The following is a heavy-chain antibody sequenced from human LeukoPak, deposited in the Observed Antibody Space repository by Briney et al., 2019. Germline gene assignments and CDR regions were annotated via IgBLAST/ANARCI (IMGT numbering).Heavy chain of an antibody. CDR1: GGSVSSGSYY. CDR3: ARDLYYDSSGYRYAFDI. D-gene: IGHD3-22*01. CDR2: IYYSGST. J-gene: IGHJ3*02. Sequence: PSETLSLTCTVSGGSVSSGSYYWSWIRQPPGKGLEWIGYIYYSGSTNYNPSLKSRVTISVATSKNQFSLKLSSVTAADTAVYYCARDLYYDSSGYRYAFDIWGQGTMVTVSS. V-gene: IGHV4-61*01.